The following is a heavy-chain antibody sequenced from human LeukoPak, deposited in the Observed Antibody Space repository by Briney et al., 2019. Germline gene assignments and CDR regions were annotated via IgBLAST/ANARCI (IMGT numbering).Heavy chain of an antibody. J-gene: IGHJ3*02. CDR3: ARDFTVVTPGGAFDI. CDR1: GGSFSGYY. D-gene: IGHD4-23*01. CDR2: INHSGST. V-gene: IGHV4-34*01. Sequence: SETLSLTCAVYGGSFSGYYWSWIRQPPGKGLEWIGEINHSGSTNYNPSLKSRVTISVDTSKNQFSLKLSSVTAADTAVYYCARDFTVVTPGGAFDIWGQGTMVTVSS.